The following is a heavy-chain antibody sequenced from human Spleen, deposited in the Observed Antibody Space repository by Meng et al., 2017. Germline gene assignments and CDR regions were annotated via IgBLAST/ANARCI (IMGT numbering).Heavy chain of an antibody. J-gene: IGHJ4*02. Sequence: GSLRLSCAVSGYSISSGYYWGWIRQPPGKGLEWIGYIYSSGTTNYSPSLKSRVTISIDTSKNQFSLKLSSVTAADTAVYYCANLYGGSYWGQGTLVTVSS. CDR1: GYSISSGYY. D-gene: IGHD1-26*01. CDR3: ANLYGGSY. V-gene: IGHV4-38-2*01. CDR2: IYSSGTT.